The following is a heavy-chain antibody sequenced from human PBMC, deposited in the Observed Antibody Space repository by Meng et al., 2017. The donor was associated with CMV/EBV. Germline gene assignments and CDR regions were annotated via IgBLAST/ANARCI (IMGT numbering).Heavy chain of an antibody. J-gene: IGHJ5*02. CDR1: GGSISSSSYY. V-gene: IGHV4-39*07. D-gene: IGHD3-10*01. CDR3: ARDLYGQTENWFDP. CDR2: IYYSGST. Sequence: QLQLQESGPGLVKPSEPLSLPCTVSGGSISSSSYYWGWIRQPPGKGLEWIGSIYYSGSTYYNPSLKSRVTISVDTSKNQFSLKLSSVTAADTAVYYCARDLYGQTENWFDPWGQGTLVTVSS.